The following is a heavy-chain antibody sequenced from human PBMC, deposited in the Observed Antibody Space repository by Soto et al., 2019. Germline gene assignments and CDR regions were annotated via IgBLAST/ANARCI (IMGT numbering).Heavy chain of an antibody. CDR3: AKDQDNWNDGRYAYYYYYGMDV. CDR2: ISYDGSNK. D-gene: IGHD1-1*01. J-gene: IGHJ6*02. CDR1: GFTFSSYG. Sequence: GGSLRFSCAASGFTFSSYGMHWVRQAPGKGLEWVAVISYDGSNKYYADSVKGRFTISRDNSKNTLYLQMNSLRAEDTAVYYCAKDQDNWNDGRYAYYYYYGMDVWGQGTTVTVSS. V-gene: IGHV3-30*18.